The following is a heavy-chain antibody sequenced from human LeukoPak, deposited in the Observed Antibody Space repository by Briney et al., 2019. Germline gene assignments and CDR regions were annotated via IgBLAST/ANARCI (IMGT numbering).Heavy chain of an antibody. Sequence: GGSLRLSCAASGFTFSSYAMHWVRQAPGKGLEYVSAISSNGGSTYYANSLKGRFTVSRDNSKNTLYLQMGSLRAEDMAVYYCARVGYSSSSAYFDYWGQGTLVTASS. CDR2: ISSNGGST. CDR3: ARVGYSSSSAYFDY. J-gene: IGHJ4*02. V-gene: IGHV3-64*01. D-gene: IGHD6-6*01. CDR1: GFTFSSYA.